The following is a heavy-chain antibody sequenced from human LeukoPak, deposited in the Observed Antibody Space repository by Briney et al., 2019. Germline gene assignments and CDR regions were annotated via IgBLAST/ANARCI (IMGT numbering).Heavy chain of an antibody. J-gene: IGHJ4*02. CDR2: IRSKANSYAT. CDR3: TRHGGYCSSTSCYRYDY. D-gene: IGHD2-2*03. CDR1: GFTFSSYA. Sequence: GGSLRLSCAASGFTFSSYAMSWVRQASGKGLEWVGRIRSKANSYATAYAASVKGRFTISRDDSKNTAYLQMNSLKTEDTAVYYCTRHGGYCSSTSCYRYDYWGQGTLVTVSS. V-gene: IGHV3-73*01.